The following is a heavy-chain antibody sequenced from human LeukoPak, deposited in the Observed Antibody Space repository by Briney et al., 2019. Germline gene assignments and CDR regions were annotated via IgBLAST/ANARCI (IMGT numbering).Heavy chain of an antibody. CDR3: LAAAILDY. CDR1: GFTFGDYA. J-gene: IGHJ4*02. Sequence: GGSLRLSCTASGFTFGDYAMSWVRQAPGKGLEWVGFIRSKAYGGTTEYAASVNGRFTISRDDSKSIAYLQMNSLKTEDTAVYYCLAAAILDYWGQGTLVTVSS. V-gene: IGHV3-49*04. CDR2: IRSKAYGGTT. D-gene: IGHD6-13*01.